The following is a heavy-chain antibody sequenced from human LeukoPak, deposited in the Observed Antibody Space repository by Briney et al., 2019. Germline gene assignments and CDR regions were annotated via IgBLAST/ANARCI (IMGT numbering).Heavy chain of an antibody. V-gene: IGHV4-61*02. J-gene: IGHJ5*02. CDR2: IYTSGST. Sequence: PSQTLSLACTVSGGSISSGSYYWSWIRQPAGKGLEWIGRIYTSGSTNYNPSLKSRVTISVDTSKNQFSLKLSSVTAADTAVYYWARACSGGSCYSPWFDPWGQGTLVTVSS. CDR1: GGSISSGSYY. CDR3: ARACSGGSCYSPWFDP. D-gene: IGHD2-15*01.